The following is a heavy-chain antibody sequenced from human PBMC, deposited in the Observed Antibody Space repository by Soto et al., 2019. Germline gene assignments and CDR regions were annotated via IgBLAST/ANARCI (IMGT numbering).Heavy chain of an antibody. J-gene: IGHJ4*02. D-gene: IGHD3-9*01. Sequence: ASVKVSCKASGYTFTGYYMHWVRQAPGQGLEWMGWINPNSGGTNYAQKFQGRVTMTRDTSISTAYMELSRLRSDDTAVYYCAKSPHMTGYPYPFDFCGQGTLVTVSS. CDR2: INPNSGGT. CDR3: AKSPHMTGYPYPFDF. V-gene: IGHV1-2*02. CDR1: GYTFTGYY.